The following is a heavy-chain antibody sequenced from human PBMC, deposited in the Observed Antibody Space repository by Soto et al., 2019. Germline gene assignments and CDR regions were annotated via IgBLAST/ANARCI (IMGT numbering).Heavy chain of an antibody. CDR3: ASGLQLWLRRINNGYSG. CDR1: GGTISTYA. CDR2: IIPMFGTA. Sequence: QVQLVQSGAEVKKHESSVKVSCEAPGGTISTYAISWVRHAPGQGLEWMGGIIPMFGTANYAQRFQDRVTITADESTNTVYMELSSLRSEDTAVYFCASGLQLWLRRINNGYSGWGQGTLVTVSS. J-gene: IGHJ4*02. V-gene: IGHV1-69*12. D-gene: IGHD5-12*01.